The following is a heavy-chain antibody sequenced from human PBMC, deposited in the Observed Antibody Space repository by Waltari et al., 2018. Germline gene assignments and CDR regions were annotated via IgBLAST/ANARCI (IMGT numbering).Heavy chain of an antibody. Sequence: QLQLQESGPGLVKPSETLSLTCTVPGGSISSSSYYWGWIRQPPGKGLEWIGSIYYSGSTYYNPSLKSRVTISVDTSKNQFSLKLSSVTAADTAVYYCARRATTGIWFDPWGQGTLVTVSS. CDR1: GGSISSSSYY. CDR2: IYYSGST. D-gene: IGHD1-26*01. CDR3: ARRATTGIWFDP. V-gene: IGHV4-39*01. J-gene: IGHJ5*02.